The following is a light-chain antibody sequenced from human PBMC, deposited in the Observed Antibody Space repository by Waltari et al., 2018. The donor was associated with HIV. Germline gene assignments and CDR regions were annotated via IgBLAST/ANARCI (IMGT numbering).Light chain of an antibody. CDR1: SSNIGSKY. Sequence: QSVLTQPPSASGTPGQRVTISCSGSSSNIGSKYVYWYQPLPGTAPKLLIYRNNQRPSGVPDRFSGSKSGTSASLAISGLRSEDEADYYCAAWDDSLSVVYVFGTGTKVTVL. CDR2: RNN. V-gene: IGLV1-47*01. CDR3: AAWDDSLSVVYV. J-gene: IGLJ1*01.